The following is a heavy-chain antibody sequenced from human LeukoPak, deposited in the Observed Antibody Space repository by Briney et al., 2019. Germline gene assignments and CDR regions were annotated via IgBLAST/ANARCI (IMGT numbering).Heavy chain of an antibody. CDR3: AKDPGKFWSGHDY. J-gene: IGHJ4*02. CDR2: ISYDGSNK. D-gene: IGHD3-3*01. V-gene: IGHV3-30*18. Sequence: GGSLRLSCAASGFTFSSYGMHWVRQAPGKGLEWVAVISYDGSNKYYADSVKGRFTISRDNSKNTLYLQMNSLRGEDTAVYYCAKDPGKFWSGHDYWGQGALVIVSS. CDR1: GFTFSSYG.